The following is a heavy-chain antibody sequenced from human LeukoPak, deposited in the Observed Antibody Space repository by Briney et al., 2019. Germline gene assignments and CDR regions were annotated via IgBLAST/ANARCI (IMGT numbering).Heavy chain of an antibody. D-gene: IGHD4-17*01. CDR1: GGSIGSGTHY. V-gene: IGHV4-30-2*01. CDR2: IYHSGST. J-gene: IGHJ5*02. CDR3: ARYYGDYKNWFDP. Sequence: SQTLSLTCSVSGGSIGSGTHYWSWIRQPPGKGLEWIGYIYHSGSTYYNPSLKSRVTISVDRSKNQFSLKLSSVTAADTAVYYCARYYGDYKNWFDPWGQGTLVTVSS.